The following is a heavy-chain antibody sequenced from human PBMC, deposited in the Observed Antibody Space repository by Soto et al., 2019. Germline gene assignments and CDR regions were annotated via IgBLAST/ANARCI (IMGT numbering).Heavy chain of an antibody. CDR1: LGAFSGYY. CDR3: ARVRDWFDP. J-gene: IGHJ5*02. CDR2: IDHSGYT. D-gene: IGHD3-3*01. V-gene: IGHV4-34*01. Sequence: SESLSLTCAVYLGAFSGYYWAWIREPPGKGLEWIGEIDHSGYTNYNPSLQSRVTISVDTSKNQFSLRLTSVTAADTTVYYCARVRDWFDPWGQGTLVTVSS.